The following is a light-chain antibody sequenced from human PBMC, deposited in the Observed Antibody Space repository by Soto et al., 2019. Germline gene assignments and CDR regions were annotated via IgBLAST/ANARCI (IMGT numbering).Light chain of an antibody. CDR3: QQLNSYPIT. V-gene: IGKV1-9*01. J-gene: IGKJ5*01. Sequence: DIQLTQSPSFLSGSVGDRVTITCRASQGISSYLAWYQQKPGKAPKLLIYAASTLQSGVPPRFSGSGSGTEFTLTISRLQPEDFATYYCQQLNSYPITFGQGTRLEI. CDR1: QGISSY. CDR2: AAS.